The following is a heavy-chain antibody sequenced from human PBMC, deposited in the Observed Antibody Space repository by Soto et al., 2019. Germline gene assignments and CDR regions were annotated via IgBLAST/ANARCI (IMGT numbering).Heavy chain of an antibody. Sequence: LSLTCTVSGGSITSGDNYWSWIRQPPGKGLEWIGYIYYSGSTNYNPSLKSRVTISVDTSKNQFSLKLSSVTAADTAVYYCARGGFGVVIHYRPRDWFDPWGQGTLVTVSS. D-gene: IGHD3-3*01. CDR1: GGSITSGDNY. J-gene: IGHJ5*02. V-gene: IGHV4-61*08. CDR3: ARGGFGVVIHYRPRDWFDP. CDR2: IYYSGST.